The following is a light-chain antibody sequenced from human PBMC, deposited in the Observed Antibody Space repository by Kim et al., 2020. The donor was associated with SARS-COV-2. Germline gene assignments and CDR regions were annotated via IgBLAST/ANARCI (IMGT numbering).Light chain of an antibody. CDR1: QSVPRNY. CDR2: GAS. V-gene: IGKV3-20*01. Sequence: SPGERATLPCRASQSVPRNYLAWYQHKPGQAPRLLIYGASSRATGIPDRFTGSGSGTDFTLTISRLEPEDFAVYYCQQYDDSPMYTFGQGTKLEI. J-gene: IGKJ2*01. CDR3: QQYDDSPMYT.